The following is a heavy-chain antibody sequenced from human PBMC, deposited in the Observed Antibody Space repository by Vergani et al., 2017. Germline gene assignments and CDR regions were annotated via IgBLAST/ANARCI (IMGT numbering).Heavy chain of an antibody. CDR3: ARQSYIFDYYGSGSYYNVVPYFDY. J-gene: IGHJ4*02. Sequence: GKRKKWGEGGGKWEERRGRRGVVEGGGGRVDDGRGKGETRGKGLELIWEKKKSGRSHENPSLKSRGTISVDTSKNQFSLKLSSVTAADTAVYYCARQSYIFDYYGSGSYYNVVPYFDYWGQGTLVTVSS. CDR2: KKKSGRS. V-gene: IGHV4-34*01. D-gene: IGHD3-10*01. CDR1: GGGGRVDD.